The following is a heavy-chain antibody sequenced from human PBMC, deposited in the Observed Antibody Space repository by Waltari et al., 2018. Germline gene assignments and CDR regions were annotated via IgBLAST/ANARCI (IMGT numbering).Heavy chain of an antibody. D-gene: IGHD6-6*01. CDR3: ASRPEYSSSSYYYYYGMDV. J-gene: IGHJ6*02. V-gene: IGHV4-39*07. CDR2: IYYSGST. Sequence: QLQLQESGPGLVKPSETLSLPCTVSGGSISRRSYYWGWIRQPPGKGLEWIGSIYYSGSTYYNPSLKSRVTISVDTSKNQFSLKLSSVTAADTAVYYCASRPEYSSSSYYYYYGMDVWGQGTTVTVSS. CDR1: GGSISRRSYY.